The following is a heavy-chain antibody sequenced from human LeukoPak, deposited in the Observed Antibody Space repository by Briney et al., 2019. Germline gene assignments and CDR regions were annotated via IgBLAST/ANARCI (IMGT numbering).Heavy chain of an antibody. CDR3: STLAHEYFQH. J-gene: IGHJ1*01. CDR1: GYTLIELP. CDR2: FGPEDGET. Sequence: ASVKVSCKVSGYTLIELPMHWVRQAPGKGLEWMGGFGPEDGETIYAQKFQGRVTMTEDTSTDTAYMELRSLRSEDTAVYYCSTLAHEYFQHWGQGTLVTVSS. V-gene: IGHV1-24*01.